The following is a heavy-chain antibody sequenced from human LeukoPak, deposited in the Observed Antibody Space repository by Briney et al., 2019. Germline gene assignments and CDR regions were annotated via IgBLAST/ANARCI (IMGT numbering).Heavy chain of an antibody. CDR1: GYTFTSYG. CDR2: ISAYNGNT. CDR3: ARDRDCSSTSCYWTYYYYGMDV. J-gene: IGHJ6*02. V-gene: IGHV1-18*01. Sequence: GASVKVSCKASGYTFTSYGISWVRQAPGQGLEWMGWISAYNGNTNYAQKLQGRVTMTTDTSTSTAYMELRSLRSDDPAVYYCARDRDCSSTSCYWTYYYYGMDVWGQGTTVTVSS. D-gene: IGHD2-2*01.